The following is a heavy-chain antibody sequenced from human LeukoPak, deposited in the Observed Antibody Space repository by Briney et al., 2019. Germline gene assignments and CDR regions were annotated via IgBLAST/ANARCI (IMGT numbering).Heavy chain of an antibody. D-gene: IGHD6-19*01. Sequence: PSETLSLTCAVYGGSFSGYYWSWIRQPPGKGLEWIGEINHSGSTNYNPSLKSRVTISVDTSKNQFSLKLSSVTAADTAVYYCASHSSGWYVVIDYWGQGTLVTVSS. CDR1: GGSFSGYY. V-gene: IGHV4-34*01. CDR3: ASHSSGWYVVIDY. J-gene: IGHJ4*02. CDR2: INHSGST.